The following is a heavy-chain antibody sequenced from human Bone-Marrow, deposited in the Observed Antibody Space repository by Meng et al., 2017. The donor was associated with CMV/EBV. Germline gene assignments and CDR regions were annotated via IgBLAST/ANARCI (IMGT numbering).Heavy chain of an antibody. Sequence: GESLKISCAASGITFSTAWMSWVRQAPGKGLEWVGRIKSRANGGTIDYAAPVKGRFTISRDDSKNTLYLQMNSLKTEDTALYYCTTGGDCSHPNCYLKWKPTYDLWGQGTMVTVSS. CDR3: TTGGDCSHPNCYLKWKPTYDL. D-gene: IGHD2-15*01. CDR2: IKSRANGGTI. V-gene: IGHV3-15*01. CDR1: GITFSTAW. J-gene: IGHJ3*01.